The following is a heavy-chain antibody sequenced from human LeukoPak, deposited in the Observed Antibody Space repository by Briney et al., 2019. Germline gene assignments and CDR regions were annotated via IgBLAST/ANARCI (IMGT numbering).Heavy chain of an antibody. D-gene: IGHD2-2*01. V-gene: IGHV3-53*01. Sequence: GGSLRLSCAASGFTVSSNYMTWVRQAPGKGLEWVSVIYSGGSTYYADSVKGRSTISRDNSKSTVYLQMNSLRADDTAVYYCAKMSGDCTTTTCSNFDYWGQGTLVTVSS. J-gene: IGHJ4*02. CDR3: AKMSGDCTTTTCSNFDY. CDR2: IYSGGST. CDR1: GFTVSSNY.